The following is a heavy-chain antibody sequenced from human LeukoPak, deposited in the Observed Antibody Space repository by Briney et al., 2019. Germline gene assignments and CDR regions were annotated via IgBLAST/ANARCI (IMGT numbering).Heavy chain of an antibody. Sequence: GASVKVSCKASGYTFTGYYMHWARQAPGQGLEWMGWINPNSGGTNYAQKFQGRVTMTRDTSISTAYMELSRLRSDDTAVYYCARQGYDSSGYYFDYWGQGTLVTVSS. D-gene: IGHD3-22*01. CDR3: ARQGYDSSGYYFDY. J-gene: IGHJ4*02. CDR1: GYTFTGYY. CDR2: INPNSGGT. V-gene: IGHV1-2*02.